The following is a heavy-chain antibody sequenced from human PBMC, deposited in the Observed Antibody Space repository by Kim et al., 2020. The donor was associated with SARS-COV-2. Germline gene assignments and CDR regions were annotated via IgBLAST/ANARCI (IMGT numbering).Heavy chain of an antibody. CDR3: ARKTSPDAFDI. Sequence: SETLSLTCAVSGGSVSSTNWWTWVRQPPGKGLEWFGEIYHTGSTNYNPSLKGQITISVDKSKNQFSLKVNSVTAADTAVYYCARKTSPDAFDIWGQGTVVTVSS. J-gene: IGHJ3*02. V-gene: IGHV4-4*02. CDR2: IYHTGST. CDR1: GGSVSSTNW.